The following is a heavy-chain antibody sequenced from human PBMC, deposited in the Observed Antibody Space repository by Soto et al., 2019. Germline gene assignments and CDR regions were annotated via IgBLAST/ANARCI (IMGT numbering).Heavy chain of an antibody. CDR2: ISAYNGNT. D-gene: IGHD5-18*01. V-gene: IGHV1-18*01. CDR3: ARSEPDTAIGGDYYGMDV. CDR1: GYTFTSYG. Sequence: QVQLVQAGAEVKKPGASVKVSCKASGYTFTSYGISWVRQAPGQGLEWIGWISAYNGNTNYAQKLQGRVTMTTDTSTSTAYMELRSLRSDDTAVYYCARSEPDTAIGGDYYGMDVWGQGTTVTVSS. J-gene: IGHJ6*02.